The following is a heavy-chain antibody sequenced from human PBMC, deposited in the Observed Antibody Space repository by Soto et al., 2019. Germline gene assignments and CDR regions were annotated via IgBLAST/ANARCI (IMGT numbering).Heavy chain of an antibody. CDR2: IIPIFGTT. CDR3: ASRGERSYYDTSGYG. Sequence: QVQLVQSGAEVKKPGSSVKVSCKASGGTFSNYAISWVRQAPGQGLEWMGDIIPIFGTTKNAQKFQGRVTRTAEAFTGTGYMELSSLRSEDTAVYYCASRGERSYYDTSGYGWGQGTLVIVSS. D-gene: IGHD3-22*01. V-gene: IGHV1-69*12. J-gene: IGHJ1*01. CDR1: GGTFSNYA.